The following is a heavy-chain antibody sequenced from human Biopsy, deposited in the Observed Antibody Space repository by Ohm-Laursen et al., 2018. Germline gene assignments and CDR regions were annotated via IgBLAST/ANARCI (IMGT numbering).Heavy chain of an antibody. J-gene: IGHJ4*02. CDR1: GGSSTNYA. Sequence: SVKVSCKASGGSSTNYAISWVRQAPGQGLEWMGGIIPIFGTANYAQKFQGRVTITADESTSTAYMGLSSLRSDDTAVYYCARDALGGGSYRFFYWGQGSLVTVSS. CDR2: IIPIFGTA. V-gene: IGHV1-69*13. D-gene: IGHD1-26*01. CDR3: ARDALGGGSYRFFY.